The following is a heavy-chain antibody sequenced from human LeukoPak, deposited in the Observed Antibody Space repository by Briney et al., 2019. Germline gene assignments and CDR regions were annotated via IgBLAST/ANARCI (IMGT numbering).Heavy chain of an antibody. V-gene: IGHV3-53*01. CDR1: GFTVSSNY. Sequence: PGGSLRLPCAASGFTVSSNYMSWVRQAPGKGLEWVSVIYSGSSTYYADSVKGRFTISRDNSKNTLYLQMNSLRAEDTAVYYCARDPGLMDVRGAFDIWGQGTMVTVSS. CDR3: ARDPGLMDVRGAFDI. J-gene: IGHJ3*02. CDR2: IYSGSST. D-gene: IGHD2-8*01.